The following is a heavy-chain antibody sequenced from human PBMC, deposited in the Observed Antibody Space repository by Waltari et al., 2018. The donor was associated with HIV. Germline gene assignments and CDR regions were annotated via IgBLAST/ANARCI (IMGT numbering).Heavy chain of an antibody. Sequence: QVQLQESGPGLVKPSQTVSLTCTVSGDPIDSSSYYWAWIRPHPEKGLEWIAFVYYRGSTFSNPSFKSRATVSVDTSENQFSLKLTSMTDADTAVYYCARVVYWYFDLWGRGTLVTVSS. V-gene: IGHV4-31*03. CDR3: ARVVYWYFDL. J-gene: IGHJ2*01. CDR2: VYYRGST. CDR1: GDPIDSSSYY.